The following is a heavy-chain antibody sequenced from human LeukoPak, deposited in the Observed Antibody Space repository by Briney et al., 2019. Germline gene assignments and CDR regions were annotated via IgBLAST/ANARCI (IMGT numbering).Heavy chain of an antibody. D-gene: IGHD3-22*01. CDR2: ISSSSSTI. CDR3: ARVPYYDSSGPSLDDY. V-gene: IGHV3-48*01. J-gene: IGHJ4*02. CDR1: GFTFSSYS. Sequence: GGSLRLSCAASGFTFSSYSMNWVRQAPGKGLEWVSYISSSSSTIYYADSVKGRFTISRDSAKNSLYLQMNSLRAEDTAVYYCARVPYYDSSGPSLDDYWGQGTLVTVSS.